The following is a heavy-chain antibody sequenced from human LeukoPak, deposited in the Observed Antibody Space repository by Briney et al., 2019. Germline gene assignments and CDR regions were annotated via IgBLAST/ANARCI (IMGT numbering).Heavy chain of an antibody. CDR3: ARVALRWLGALYYYYYMDV. CDR2: INPNSGNT. CDR1: GYTFTSYD. D-gene: IGHD6-19*01. Sequence: ASVKVSCKASGYTFTSYDINWVRQASGQGVEWMGCINPNSGNTGYAQKFHGIMTMTRNTSISKAYMELSSLRSEDTAVYYCARVALRWLGALYYYYYMDVWGKGTTATVSS. J-gene: IGHJ6*03. V-gene: IGHV1-8*01.